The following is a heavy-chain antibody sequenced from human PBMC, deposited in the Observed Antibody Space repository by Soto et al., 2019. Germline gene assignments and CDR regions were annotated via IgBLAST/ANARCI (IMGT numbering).Heavy chain of an antibody. CDR2: IYYSGST. D-gene: IGHD4-17*01. Sequence: QVQLQESGPGLVKPSETLSLTCTVSGGSISSYYWSWIRQPPGKGLEWIGYIYYSGSTNYNPSLKSRVTISVDTSKNQLSLKLSSVTAADTAVYYCARIDYGDNGDWFDPWGQGTLVTVSS. J-gene: IGHJ5*02. CDR1: GGSISSYY. CDR3: ARIDYGDNGDWFDP. V-gene: IGHV4-59*08.